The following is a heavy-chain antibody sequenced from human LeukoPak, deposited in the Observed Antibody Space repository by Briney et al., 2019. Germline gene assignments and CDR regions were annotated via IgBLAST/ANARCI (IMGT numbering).Heavy chain of an antibody. CDR1: GFTFSTYG. V-gene: IGHV1-46*04. Sequence: PGRSLRLSCAASGFTFSTYGMHWVQQAPGQGLEWMGIISPSVGTTTYAQKLQGRVTMTRDTSTTTVYMELRSLRSEDTAVYYCARIGDYGSGSEGFDPWGQGTLVTVSS. CDR2: ISPSVGTT. D-gene: IGHD3-10*01. J-gene: IGHJ5*02. CDR3: ARIGDYGSGSEGFDP.